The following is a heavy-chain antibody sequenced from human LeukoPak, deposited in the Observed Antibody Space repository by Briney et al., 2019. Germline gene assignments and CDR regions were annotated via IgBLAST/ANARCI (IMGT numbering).Heavy chain of an antibody. CDR1: GGSISSSSYY. V-gene: IGHV4-39*07. CDR2: IYYSVTT. J-gene: IGHJ6*03. D-gene: IGHD6-19*01. Sequence: SETLSLTCTVSGGSISSSSYYWGWIRQPPGKGLEWIGSIYYSVTTYYNPSLKSRVTISVDTSKNQFSLKLSSVTAADTAVYYCAREDLAVAGYYYMDVWGKGTTVTISS. CDR3: AREDLAVAGYYYMDV.